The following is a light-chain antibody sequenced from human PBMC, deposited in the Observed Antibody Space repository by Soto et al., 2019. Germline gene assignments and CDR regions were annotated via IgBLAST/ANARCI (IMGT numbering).Light chain of an antibody. V-gene: IGKV1-17*01. CDR1: QSIRSH. CDR3: QQYNNTNNPWM. Sequence: DIQMTQSPTSLSASVVDSVSITRRSSQSIRSHLNWYQQKPGKAPKLLIYAASSLQSGVASRFSGSGSGTEFTLIISGLQPDDSATYYCQQYNNTNNPWMVGQGTKVDIK. J-gene: IGKJ2*01. CDR2: AAS.